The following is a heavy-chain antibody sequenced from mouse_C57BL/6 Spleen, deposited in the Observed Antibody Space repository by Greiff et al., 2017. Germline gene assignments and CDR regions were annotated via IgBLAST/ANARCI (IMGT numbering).Heavy chain of an antibody. J-gene: IGHJ3*01. D-gene: IGHD1-1*01. V-gene: IGHV1-80*01. Sequence: QVQLKESGAELVKPGASVKISCKASGYAFSSYWMNWVKQRPGKGLEWIGQIYPGDGDTNYNGKFKGKATLTADKSSSTAYMQLSSLTSEDSAVYFCARSGYYGSSPWFAYWGQGTLVTVSA. CDR1: GYAFSSYW. CDR2: IYPGDGDT. CDR3: ARSGYYGSSPWFAY.